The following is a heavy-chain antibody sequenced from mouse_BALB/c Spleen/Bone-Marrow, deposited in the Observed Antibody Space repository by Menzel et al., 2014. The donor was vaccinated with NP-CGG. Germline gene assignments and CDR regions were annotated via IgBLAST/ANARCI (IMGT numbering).Heavy chain of an antibody. D-gene: IGHD1-1*01. Sequence: EVQGVESGPDLVKPSQSVSLTCTVTAYSITSGYGWHWIRQFPGNRLEWMGYIHYSGNTDYNPSLKSRISITRDTSKNQFYLQLNSLTTEDTATYYCTRETAIVADFDYWGQGTTLTVSS. CDR3: TRETAIVADFDY. J-gene: IGHJ2*01. CDR2: IHYSGNT. CDR1: AYSITSGYG. V-gene: IGHV3-1*02.